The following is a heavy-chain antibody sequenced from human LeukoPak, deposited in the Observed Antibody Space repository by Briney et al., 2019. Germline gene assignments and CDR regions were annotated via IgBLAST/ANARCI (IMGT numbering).Heavy chain of an antibody. Sequence: SETLSLTCAVYGGSFSGYYWSWIRQPPGKGLEWIGEINHSGSTNYNPSLKSRVTTSVDTSKNQFSLKLSSVTAADTAVYYCARGREDIVVVPAARRDSSNDYWGQGTLVTVPS. CDR3: ARGREDIVVVPAARRDSSNDY. D-gene: IGHD2-2*01. J-gene: IGHJ4*02. V-gene: IGHV4-34*01. CDR2: INHSGST. CDR1: GGSFSGYY.